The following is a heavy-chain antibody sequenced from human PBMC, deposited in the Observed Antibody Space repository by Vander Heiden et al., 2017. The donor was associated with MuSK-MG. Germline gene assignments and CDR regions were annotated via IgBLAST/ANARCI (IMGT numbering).Heavy chain of an antibody. CDR2: INAGNGNT. J-gene: IGHJ4*02. D-gene: IGHD3-10*01. Sequence: QVQLVQSGAEVKKPGASVKVSCKASGYTFTSYAMHWVRQDPGQRLEWMGWINAGNGNTKYSQKFQGRVTITRDTSASTAYMELSSLRSEDTAVYYCAAVLWFGELFGLPTDYWGQGTLGNVSS. V-gene: IGHV1-3*01. CDR3: AAVLWFGELFGLPTDY. CDR1: GYTFTSYA.